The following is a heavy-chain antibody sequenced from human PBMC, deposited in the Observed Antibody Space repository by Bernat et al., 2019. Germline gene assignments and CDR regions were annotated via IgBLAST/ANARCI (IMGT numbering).Heavy chain of an antibody. CDR3: ARSGPARGYSGYDFYY. J-gene: IGHJ4*02. CDR1: GFTFSSYE. Sequence: EVQLVESGGGLVQPGGSLRLSCAASGFTFSSYEMNWVRQAPGKGLEWVSYISSSGSTIYYADSVKGRFTISRDNAKNSLYLQMNSLRAEDTAVYYCARSGPARGYSGYDFYYWGQGTLVTASS. V-gene: IGHV3-48*03. D-gene: IGHD5-12*01. CDR2: ISSSGSTI.